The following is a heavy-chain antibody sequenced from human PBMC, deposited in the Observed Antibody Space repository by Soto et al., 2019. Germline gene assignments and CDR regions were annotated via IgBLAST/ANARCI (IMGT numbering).Heavy chain of an antibody. D-gene: IGHD3-22*01. Sequence: QVQLVESGGGVVQPGRSLRLSCAASGFTFSNYAMHWVRQAPGKGLEWVAVISYDGTNKYYADSVKGRFTISRDSSKSTLYLQMTSLRSDDTAVYYCARRALTMILEDYYFDYWGQGTLVTVSS. CDR2: ISYDGTNK. J-gene: IGHJ4*02. V-gene: IGHV3-30*03. CDR3: ARRALTMILEDYYFDY. CDR1: GFTFSNYA.